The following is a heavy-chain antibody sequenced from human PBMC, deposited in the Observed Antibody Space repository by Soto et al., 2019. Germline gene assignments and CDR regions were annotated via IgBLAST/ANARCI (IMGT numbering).Heavy chain of an antibody. CDR2: IYYSGST. J-gene: IGHJ5*02. Sequence: SETLSLTCTVSGGSVSSGSYYWSWIRQPPGKGLEWIGYIYYSGSTNYNPSLKSRVTISVDTSKNQFSLKLSSVTAADTAVYYCARFTDCSSTSCYTGGWFDPWGQGTLVTVSS. CDR1: GGSVSSGSYY. V-gene: IGHV4-61*01. D-gene: IGHD2-2*02. CDR3: ARFTDCSSTSCYTGGWFDP.